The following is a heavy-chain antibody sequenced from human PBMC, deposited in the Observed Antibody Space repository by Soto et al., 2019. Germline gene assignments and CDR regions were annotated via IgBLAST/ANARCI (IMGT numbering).Heavy chain of an antibody. CDR3: ARGREPFYYDFWSGYYTLGY. CDR2: IYPGDSDT. J-gene: IGHJ4*02. Sequence: PGESLKISCKGSGYSFTSYWIGWVRQMPGKGLEWMGIIYPGDSDTRYSPSFQGQVTISADKSISTAYLQWSSLKASDTAMYYCARGREPFYYDFWSGYYTLGYWGQGTLVTVSS. V-gene: IGHV5-51*01. D-gene: IGHD3-3*01. CDR1: GYSFTSYW.